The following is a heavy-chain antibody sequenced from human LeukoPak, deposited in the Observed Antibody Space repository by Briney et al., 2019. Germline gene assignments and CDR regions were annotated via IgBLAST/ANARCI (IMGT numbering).Heavy chain of an antibody. Sequence: GGSLRLSCAASGFTFDEYGMSWARQAPGKGLEWVSGINWNGGSTGYADSVKGRFTISRDNAKNSLYLQMNSLRAEDTAVYFCARDRYSIFDYWGQGAPVTVSS. CDR2: INWNGGST. V-gene: IGHV3-20*04. CDR1: GFTFDEYG. J-gene: IGHJ4*02. CDR3: ARDRYSIFDY. D-gene: IGHD2/OR15-2a*01.